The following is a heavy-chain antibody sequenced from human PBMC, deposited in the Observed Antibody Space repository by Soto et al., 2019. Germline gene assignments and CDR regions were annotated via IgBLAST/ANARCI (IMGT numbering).Heavy chain of an antibody. Sequence: GGSLRLSCAASGFTFSSYAMSWVRQAPGKGLEWVSAISGSGGSTYYADSVKGRFTISRDNSKNTLYLQMNSLRAEDTAVYYCAKDYPIVVVPAAIPRGFDYWGQGTLVTASS. CDR3: AKDYPIVVVPAAIPRGFDY. CDR2: ISGSGGST. D-gene: IGHD2-2*01. V-gene: IGHV3-23*01. CDR1: GFTFSSYA. J-gene: IGHJ4*02.